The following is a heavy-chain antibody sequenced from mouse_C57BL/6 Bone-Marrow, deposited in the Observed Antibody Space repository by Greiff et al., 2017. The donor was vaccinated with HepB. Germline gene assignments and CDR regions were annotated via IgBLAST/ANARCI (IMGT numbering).Heavy chain of an antibody. CDR1: GFTFSSYG. CDR2: ISSGGSYT. D-gene: IGHD1-1*01. CDR3: ARRSSPRYFDV. Sequence: VQLVESGGDLVKPGGSLKLSCAASGFTFSSYGMSWVRQTPDKRLEWVATISSGGSYTYYPDSVKGRFTISRDNAKNTLYLQMSSLKSEDTAMYYCARRSSPRYFDVWGTGTTVTVSS. J-gene: IGHJ1*03. V-gene: IGHV5-6*01.